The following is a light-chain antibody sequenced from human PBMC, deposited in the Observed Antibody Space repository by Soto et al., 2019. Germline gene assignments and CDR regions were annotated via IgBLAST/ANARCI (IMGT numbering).Light chain of an antibody. CDR3: HQYNNWPPVAT. V-gene: IGKV3D-15*01. CDR2: GAS. CDR1: QSVSSN. J-gene: IGKJ1*01. Sequence: EIVMTQSPATLSVSPGERATLSCRASQSVSSNLAWYQQKPGQAPRLLIYGASTRATGIPVRFSGSGSGTEFTLTISILQSEDFAVYYCHQYNNWPPVATFGQGTKVEIK.